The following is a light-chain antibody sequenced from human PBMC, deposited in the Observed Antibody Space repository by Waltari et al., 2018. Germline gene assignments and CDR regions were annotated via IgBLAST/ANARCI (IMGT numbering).Light chain of an antibody. CDR3: QQYYSSSYT. CDR1: LSVSSH. Sequence: EIVMTQSPATLSVSPGERATLPCRASLSVSSHLVWYQQKPGQAPRLLIFGASTRATGIPARFSGSGSGTEFTLTISSLQAEDVAVYYCQQYYSSSYTFGQGTKLEIK. V-gene: IGKV3-15*01. J-gene: IGKJ2*01. CDR2: GAS.